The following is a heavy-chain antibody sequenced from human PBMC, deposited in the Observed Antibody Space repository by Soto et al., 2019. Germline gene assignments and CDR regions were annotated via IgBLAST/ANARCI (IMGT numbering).Heavy chain of an antibody. CDR1: GGSIRTGDYY. CDR2: IYYSGGT. J-gene: IGHJ6*02. CDR3: ARVRLNYYDSSGHYGMDV. V-gene: IGHV4-30-4*01. D-gene: IGHD3-22*01. Sequence: SETLSLTCTVSGGSIRTGDYYWSWIRQPPGKGLEWIGYIYYSGGTYYNPSLKSRVTISVDMSKNQFSLKLSSVTAADTAVYYCARVRLNYYDSSGHYGMDVWGQGTTVTVSS.